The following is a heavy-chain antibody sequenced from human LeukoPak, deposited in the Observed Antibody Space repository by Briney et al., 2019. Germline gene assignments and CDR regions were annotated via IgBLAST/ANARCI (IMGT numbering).Heavy chain of an antibody. J-gene: IGHJ4*02. V-gene: IGHV3-21*01. D-gene: IGHD1-14*01. CDR1: GFTFSSYS. CDR2: ISSSSSYI. CDR3: AKDGGGLLTGFDY. Sequence: GGSLRLSCAASGFTFSSYSMNWVRQAPGKGLEWVSSISSSSSYIYYADSVKGRFTISRDNAKNSLYLQMNSLRAEDTAVYYCAKDGGGLLTGFDYWGQGTLVTVSS.